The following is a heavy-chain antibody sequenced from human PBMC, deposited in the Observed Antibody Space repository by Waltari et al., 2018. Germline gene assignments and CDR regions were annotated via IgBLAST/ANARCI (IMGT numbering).Heavy chain of an antibody. Sequence: QVQLVQSGAEVKKPGASVKVSCKASGYPFTSYGVSWVRQAPGQWLEWMGWISAYNGNTNDSQKLQGRITMTTDTSTTTAYMELRSLRSDDTAVYYCARDGPGRSHVYWGQGTLVIVSS. CDR3: ARDGPGRSHVY. D-gene: IGHD3-3*01. CDR2: ISAYNGNT. CDR1: GYPFTSYG. V-gene: IGHV1-18*01. J-gene: IGHJ4*02.